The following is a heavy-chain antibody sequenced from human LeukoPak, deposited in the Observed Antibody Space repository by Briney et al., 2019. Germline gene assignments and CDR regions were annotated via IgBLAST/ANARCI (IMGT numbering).Heavy chain of an antibody. Sequence: GGSLRLSCAGSGITLSNYGMSWVRQAPGKGLEWVAGISDSGGSTNYADSVKGRFTISRDNPKNTLYLQMNSLRAEDTAVYFCAKRGVVIRVILVGFHKEAYYFDSWGQGALVTVSS. D-gene: IGHD3-22*01. CDR1: GITLSNYG. CDR2: ISDSGGST. J-gene: IGHJ4*02. CDR3: AKRGVVIRVILVGFHKEAYYFDS. V-gene: IGHV3-23*01.